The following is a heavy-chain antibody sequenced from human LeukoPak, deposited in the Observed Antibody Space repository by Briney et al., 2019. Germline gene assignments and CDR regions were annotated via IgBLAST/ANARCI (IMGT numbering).Heavy chain of an antibody. CDR2: INHSGST. CDR3: ARGGPLRITMVRGKIDAFDI. CDR1: GGSFSGYY. J-gene: IGHJ3*02. V-gene: IGHV4-34*01. D-gene: IGHD3-10*01. Sequence: SETLSLTCAVYGGSFSGYYWSWIRQPPGKGLEWIGEINHSGSTNYSPSLKSRVTISVDTSKNQFSLKLSSVTAADTAVYYCARGGPLRITMVRGKIDAFDIWGQGTMVTVSS.